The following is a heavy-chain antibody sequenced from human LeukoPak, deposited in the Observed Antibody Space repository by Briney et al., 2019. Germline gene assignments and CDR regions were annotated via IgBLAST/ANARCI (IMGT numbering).Heavy chain of an antibody. V-gene: IGHV3-21*06. CDR3: ATETNGRHYDY. CDR1: GLAFSTSG. J-gene: IGHJ4*02. Sequence: GGSLRLSCTASGLAFSTSGFNWVRQAPGKGLEWVASIGPTGSDRYHADSIKGRFTISRDNANNFLYLQMNSPRAEDTAVYYCATETNGRHYDYWGQGTLLTVSS. CDR2: IGPTGSDR. D-gene: IGHD1-14*01.